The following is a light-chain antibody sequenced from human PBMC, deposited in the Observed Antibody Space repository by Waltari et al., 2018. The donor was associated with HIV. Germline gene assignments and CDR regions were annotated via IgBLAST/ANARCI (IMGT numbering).Light chain of an antibody. CDR3: GTRDNDLGPVV. J-gene: IGLJ2*01. CDR2: EST. CDR1: NSNIWSND. Sequence: SVLTQPPSKSAAPGQTVPIPCTGHNSNIWSNDVACYQQLPGASPRLFIYESTMRPSLISDRFSASKSDTTATLDIAGLQPGDEAMYYCGTRDNDLGPVVLGGGTWVTVL. V-gene: IGLV1-51*02.